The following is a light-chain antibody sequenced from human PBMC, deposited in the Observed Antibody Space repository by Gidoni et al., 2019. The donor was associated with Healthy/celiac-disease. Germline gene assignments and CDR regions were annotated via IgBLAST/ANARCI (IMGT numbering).Light chain of an antibody. CDR3: QQYNNWPHT. CDR1: QSVSSN. Sequence: EIVMTQSPATLSVSPGERATLSCRASQSVSSNLAWYQQKPGPAPRLLIYGASTRATGIPARFSGSGSGTEFTLTISSLQSEDFAVYYCQQYNNWPHTFXXXTKVEIK. J-gene: IGKJ1*01. V-gene: IGKV3-15*01. CDR2: GAS.